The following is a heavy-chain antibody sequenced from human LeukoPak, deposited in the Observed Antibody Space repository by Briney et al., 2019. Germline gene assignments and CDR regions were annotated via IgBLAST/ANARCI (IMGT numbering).Heavy chain of an antibody. Sequence: PSQALSLTCAVSGGSISSGGYSWSWIRQPPGKGLEWIGEINHSGSTNYNPSLKSRVTISVDTSKNQFSLKLSSVTVADTAVYYCARDGPGVAAAGTGLTRGTDYWGQGTLVTVSS. V-gene: IGHV4-30-2*01. CDR2: INHSGST. CDR1: GGSISSGGYS. D-gene: IGHD6-13*01. J-gene: IGHJ4*02. CDR3: ARDGPGVAAAGTGLTRGTDY.